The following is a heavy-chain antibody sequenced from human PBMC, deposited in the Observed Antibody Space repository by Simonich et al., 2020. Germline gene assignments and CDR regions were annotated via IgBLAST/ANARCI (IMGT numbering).Heavy chain of an antibody. CDR2: ISSSSSYI. CDR3: AREQARGGAFDI. V-gene: IGHV3-21*01. J-gene: IGHJ3*02. CDR1: GFPFSSYR. D-gene: IGHD3-16*01. Sequence: GQLGGSGGGLGQPGGSLGLSRSASGFPFSSYRLNWVRQAPGKGLEWVSSISSSSSYIYYADSVKGRFTISRDNAKNSLYLQMNSLRAEDTAVYYCAREQARGGAFDIWGQGAMVTVSS.